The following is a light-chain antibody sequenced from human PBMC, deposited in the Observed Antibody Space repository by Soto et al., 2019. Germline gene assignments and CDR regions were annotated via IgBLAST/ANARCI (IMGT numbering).Light chain of an antibody. CDR3: AAWDDSLSAPWV. CDR2: GNS. Sequence: QSVLTQPPSVSGAPGQRVTISCTGSSSNIGAGYDVHWYQQLPGTAPKLLIYGNSNRPSGVPDRFSGSKSGTSASLAISGLRSEDEADYYCAAWDDSLSAPWVFGGGTKLTVL. J-gene: IGLJ3*02. V-gene: IGLV1-40*01. CDR1: SSNIGAGYD.